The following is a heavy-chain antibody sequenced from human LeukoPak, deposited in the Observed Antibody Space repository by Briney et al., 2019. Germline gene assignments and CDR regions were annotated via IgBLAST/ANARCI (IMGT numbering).Heavy chain of an antibody. CDR3: ARESREEYCGDDCPPTEYFQH. CDR1: GGSISSGSYY. Sequence: SETLSLTCTVSGGSISSGSYYWSWIRQPAGKGLEWIGRIYTSGSTNYNPSLKSRVTISVDTSKNQFSLKLSSVTAADTAVYYCARESREEYCGDDCPPTEYFQHWGQGTLVTVSS. CDR2: IYTSGST. J-gene: IGHJ1*01. D-gene: IGHD2-21*02. V-gene: IGHV4-61*02.